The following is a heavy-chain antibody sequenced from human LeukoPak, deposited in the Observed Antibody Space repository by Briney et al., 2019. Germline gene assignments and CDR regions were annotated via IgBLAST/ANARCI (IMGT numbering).Heavy chain of an antibody. CDR2: ISYDGSNK. V-gene: IGHV3-30*04. J-gene: IGHJ4*02. D-gene: IGHD5-24*01. CDR1: GFTFSSYA. CDR3: ATEDGYNSYYFDY. Sequence: SGGSLRLSCAASGFTFSSYAMHWVRQAPGKGLEWVAVISYDGSNKYYADSVKGRFTISRDNSKNTLYLQMNSLRAEDTAVYYCATEDGYNSYYFDYWGQGTLVTVSS.